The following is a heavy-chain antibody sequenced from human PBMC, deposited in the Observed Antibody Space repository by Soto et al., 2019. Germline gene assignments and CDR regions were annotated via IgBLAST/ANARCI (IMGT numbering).Heavy chain of an antibody. CDR1: GGSISSSSYY. CDR3: ARHFGDFWSGYYSPGSILGWGHEYNWFDP. D-gene: IGHD3-3*01. CDR2: IYYSGST. Sequence: SETLSLTCTVSGGSISSSSYYWGWIRQPPGKGLEWIGSIYYSGSTYYNPSLKSRVTISVDTSKNQFSLKLSSVTAADTAVYYCARHFGDFWSGYYSPGSILGWGHEYNWFDPWGQGTLVTVSS. J-gene: IGHJ5*02. V-gene: IGHV4-39*01.